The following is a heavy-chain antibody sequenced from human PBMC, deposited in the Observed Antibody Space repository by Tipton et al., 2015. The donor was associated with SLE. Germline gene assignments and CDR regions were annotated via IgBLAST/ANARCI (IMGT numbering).Heavy chain of an antibody. J-gene: IGHJ4*02. D-gene: IGHD6-13*01. V-gene: IGHV3-9*01. Sequence: SLRLSCAASRFTFDECPIHWVRQGPGKGLEWVSGIGFSSHDIGYTDSVKGRFTISRDNAKNSLYLQMNSLRAEDTALYHCVRSRGYSSSWEFFDYWGQGTLVTVSS. CDR1: RFTFDECP. CDR2: IGFSSHDI. CDR3: VRSRGYSSSWEFFDY.